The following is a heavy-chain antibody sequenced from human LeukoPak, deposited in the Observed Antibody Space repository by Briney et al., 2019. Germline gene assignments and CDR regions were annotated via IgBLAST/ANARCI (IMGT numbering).Heavy chain of an antibody. CDR1: GGTFSSYA. D-gene: IGHD6-6*01. V-gene: IGHV1-69*13. J-gene: IGHJ6*02. CDR3: ARVSIAARLNYYYGMDV. CDR2: IIPIFGTA. Sequence: ASVTVSCKASGGTFSSYAISWVRQAPGQGREWMGGIIPIFGTANYAQKFQGRVTITADESTSTAYMELSSLRSEDTAVYYCARVSIAARLNYYYGMDVWGQGTMVTVSS.